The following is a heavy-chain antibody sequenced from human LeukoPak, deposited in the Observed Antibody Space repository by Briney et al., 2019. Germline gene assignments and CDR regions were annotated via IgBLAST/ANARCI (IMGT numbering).Heavy chain of an antibody. D-gene: IGHD4-11*01. CDR2: IYYSGST. Sequence: SETLSLTCTVSGGSISSYYWSWIRRPPGKGLEWIGYIYYSGSTNYNPSLKSRVTISVDTSKNQFSLKLSSVTAADTAVYYCARQSKSPQFDYWGQGTLVTVST. J-gene: IGHJ4*02. V-gene: IGHV4-59*08. CDR3: ARQSKSPQFDY. CDR1: GGSISSYY.